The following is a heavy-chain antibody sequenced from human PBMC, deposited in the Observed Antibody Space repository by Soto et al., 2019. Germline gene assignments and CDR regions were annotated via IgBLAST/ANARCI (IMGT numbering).Heavy chain of an antibody. D-gene: IGHD3-3*01. CDR2: ISRKNETI. CDR1: GFSFDDYA. J-gene: IGHJ4*02. V-gene: IGHV3-9*01. Sequence: EVQLVESGGGLVRPGRSLRLSCAASGFSFDDYAMHWVRQAPGKGLEWVSIISRKNETIVYADSVKGRFTISRDNAKKSLYLQMNSLRPEDTALYYCAKDRGFLDGIDYWGQGTPVAVST. CDR3: AKDRGFLDGIDY.